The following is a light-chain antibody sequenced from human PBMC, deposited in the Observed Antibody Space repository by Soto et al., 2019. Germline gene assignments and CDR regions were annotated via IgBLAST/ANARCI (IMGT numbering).Light chain of an antibody. CDR2: DVS. J-gene: IGLJ1*01. Sequence: QSALTQPASVSGSPGQSSTISCAGTSSDVGAYNRVSWYQQPPGTAPKLMIYDVSDRPSGVSSRFSGSKSGNTASLTISVLQAEDEADYYCSSYTTTGSYVFGTGTKLTVL. V-gene: IGLV2-14*01. CDR3: SSYTTTGSYV. CDR1: SSDVGAYNR.